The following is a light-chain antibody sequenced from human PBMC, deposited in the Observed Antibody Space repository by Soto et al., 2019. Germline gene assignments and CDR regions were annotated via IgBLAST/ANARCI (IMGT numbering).Light chain of an antibody. V-gene: IGKV4-1*01. Sequence: DIVMTQSPDSLAVSLGERATINCKSSQSVLHSTDNNNYFAWYQQNPGKPLKLLNYGASTRESGVPERCSGSGSGTDFSLTNSSRQAEDVAVYYCQPYHSSPPTFGGGTKLEIK. CDR3: QPYHSSPPT. J-gene: IGKJ4*01. CDR1: QSVLHSTDNNNY. CDR2: GAS.